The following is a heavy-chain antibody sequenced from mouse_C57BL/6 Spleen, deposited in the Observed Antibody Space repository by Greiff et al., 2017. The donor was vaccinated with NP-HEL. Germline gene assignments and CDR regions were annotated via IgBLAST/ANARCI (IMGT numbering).Heavy chain of an antibody. CDR2: IYPGDGDT. CDR1: GYAFSSSW. J-gene: IGHJ1*03. D-gene: IGHD1-1*01. Sequence: VQLQQSGPELVKPGASVKISCKASGYAFSSSWMNWVKQGPGKGLEWYGRIYPGDGDTNYNGKFKGKATLTADKSSSTAYMQLSSLTSEDSAVYFCAGGTVVDWYFDVWGTGTTVTVSS. CDR3: AGGTVVDWYFDV. V-gene: IGHV1-82*01.